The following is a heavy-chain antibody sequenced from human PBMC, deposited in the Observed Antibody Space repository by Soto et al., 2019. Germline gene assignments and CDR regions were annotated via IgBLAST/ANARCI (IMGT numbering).Heavy chain of an antibody. Sequence: EVQLLESGGGLTQPGGSLRLSCAASGFTFSSYVMSWVRQAPGKGLEWVSTVSGGSSHTYYADSVKGRFTISRDNSMNTLFLQMNSLRAEDTATYYCTKGATDYYGMDVWGQGTAVTVSS. CDR1: GFTFSSYV. CDR2: VSGGSSHT. V-gene: IGHV3-23*01. CDR3: TKGATDYYGMDV. J-gene: IGHJ6*02.